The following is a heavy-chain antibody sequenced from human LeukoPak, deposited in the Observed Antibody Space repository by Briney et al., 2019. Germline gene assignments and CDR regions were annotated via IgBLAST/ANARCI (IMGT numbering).Heavy chain of an antibody. CDR2: IIPILDIT. D-gene: IGHD6-13*01. J-gene: IGHJ4*02. CDR3: ASDSVGIAAAPVDY. Sequence: SVKVSCKASGGTFSSYAISWVRQAPGQGLEWMGRIIPILDITHYAQKFQGRVTITADKSTSTVYMELSSLRSEDTAVYYCASDSVGIAAAPVDYWGQGTLVTVSS. CDR1: GGTFSSYA. V-gene: IGHV1-69*04.